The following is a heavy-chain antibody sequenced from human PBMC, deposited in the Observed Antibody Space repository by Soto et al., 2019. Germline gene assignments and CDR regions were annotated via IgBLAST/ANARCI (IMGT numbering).Heavy chain of an antibody. V-gene: IGHV3-30-3*01. CDR3: ARAAYYYYYYRMDV. CDR2: ISYDGSNK. J-gene: IGHJ6*02. Sequence: GGSLRLSCAASGFTFSSYAMHWVRQAPGKGLEWVAFISYDGSNKYYADSVKGRFTISRDNSKNTLYPQMNTLRAEDTAVYYCARAAYYYYYYRMDVWGQGTTVTVSS. CDR1: GFTFSSYA.